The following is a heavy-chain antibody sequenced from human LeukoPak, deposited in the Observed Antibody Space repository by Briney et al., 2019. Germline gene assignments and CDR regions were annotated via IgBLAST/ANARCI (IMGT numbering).Heavy chain of an antibody. CDR3: AKDISRGTAYYYYYGMDV. CDR2: ISWDGGST. J-gene: IGHJ6*02. CDR1: GFTFSSYW. Sequence: GGSLRLSCAASGFTFSSYWMSWVRQAPGKGLEWVSLISWDGGSTYYADSVKGRFTISRDNSKNSLYLQMNSLRTEDTALYYCAKDISRGTAYYYYYGMDVWGQGTTVTVSS. D-gene: IGHD3-22*01. V-gene: IGHV3-43*01.